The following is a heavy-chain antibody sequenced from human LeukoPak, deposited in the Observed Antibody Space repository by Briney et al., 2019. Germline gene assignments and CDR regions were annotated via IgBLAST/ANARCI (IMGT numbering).Heavy chain of an antibody. CDR1: GFTFADNG. J-gene: IGHJ3*02. D-gene: IGHD3-10*01. Sequence: TGGSLRLSCAASGFTFADNGMSWVRQVPGKGLEWVSGFKWNGGSTGYADSVKGRFTISRDNAKNSLFLQMKSLRAEDTALYYCARLLPGVEDAFDIWGQGTMVTVSS. CDR3: ARLLPGVEDAFDI. CDR2: FKWNGGST. V-gene: IGHV3-20*04.